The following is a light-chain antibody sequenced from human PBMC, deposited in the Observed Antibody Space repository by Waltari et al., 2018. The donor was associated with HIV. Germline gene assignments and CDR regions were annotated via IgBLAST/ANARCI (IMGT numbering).Light chain of an antibody. CDR2: GVT. V-gene: IGLV2-14*03. J-gene: IGLJ3*02. CDR1: NTDIGAFVL. CDR3: SSYSTLKTIL. Sequence: QSALTQPASVSGSPGQSVTISCTGGNTDIGAFVLVSWYQQRSGEAPQLILFGVTSRPSGVSSRFSGFKSGHTASLTISGLHDGDEAYYFCSSYSTLKTILFGGGTKLTV.